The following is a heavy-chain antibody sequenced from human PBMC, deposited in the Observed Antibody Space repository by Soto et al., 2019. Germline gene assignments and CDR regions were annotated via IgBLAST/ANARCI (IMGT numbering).Heavy chain of an antibody. CDR2: IYYNGIA. CDR3: GRPRSDY. Sequence: PSETLSLTCTVSGGSISSNDWSWIRQPPGKGLQWIGYIYYNGIATYNPSLKGRFTISRDNAKNSLYLQMNSLRAEDTAVYYCGRPRSDYWGQGTLVTVSS. CDR1: GGSISSND. V-gene: IGHV4-59*12. J-gene: IGHJ4*02.